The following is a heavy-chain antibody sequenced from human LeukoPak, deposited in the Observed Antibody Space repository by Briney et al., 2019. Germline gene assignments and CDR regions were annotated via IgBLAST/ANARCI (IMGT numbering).Heavy chain of an antibody. J-gene: IGHJ4*02. CDR3: ARGPRDSSGWHYYFDY. CDR1: GYTFTGYY. D-gene: IGHD6-19*01. Sequence: ASVKVSCKASGYTFTGYYMHWVRQAPGQGLEWMGIINPSGGSTSYAQMFQGRVTMTRDMSTRTVYMELSSLRSEDTAVYYCARGPRDSSGWHYYFDYWGQGTLVTVSS. CDR2: INPSGGST. V-gene: IGHV1-46*01.